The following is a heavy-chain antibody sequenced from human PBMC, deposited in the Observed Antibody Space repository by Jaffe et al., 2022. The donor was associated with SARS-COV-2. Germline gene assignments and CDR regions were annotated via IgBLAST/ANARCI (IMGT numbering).Heavy chain of an antibody. V-gene: IGHV3-30*18. Sequence: QVQLVESGGGVVQPGRSLRLSCAASGFTFSNFGMHWVRQAPGKGLAWVALISYNGVNKFSTDSVKGRFTISRDDSKNTLYLQMDSLRAEDTAVYYCAKDGGFRSAVLETPNAWGQGTLVTVSS. CDR1: GFTFSNFG. CDR3: AKDGGFRSAVLETPNA. D-gene: IGHD3-16*01. CDR2: ISYNGVNK. J-gene: IGHJ5*02.